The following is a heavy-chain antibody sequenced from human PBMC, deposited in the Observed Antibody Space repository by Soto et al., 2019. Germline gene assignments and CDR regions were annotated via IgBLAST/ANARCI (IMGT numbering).Heavy chain of an antibody. J-gene: IGHJ4*02. CDR1: WGALSRGGFY. D-gene: IGHD1-20*01. V-gene: IGHV4-31*02. CDR3: ARVAYNWNYLDY. Sequence: SGTPSPTRTFSWGALSRGGFYWGWIPQHPGKGLEWIGYIYYSGSTYYNPSLKSRVTISVDTSKNQFSLKLSSVTAADTAVYYCARVAYNWNYLDYWGQGTLVTVSS. CDR2: IYYSGST.